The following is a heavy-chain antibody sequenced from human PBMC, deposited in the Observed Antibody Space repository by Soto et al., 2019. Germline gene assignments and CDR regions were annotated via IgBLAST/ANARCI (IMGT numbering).Heavy chain of an antibody. CDR2: INHSGST. Sequence: PSETLSLTCAVYGGSFSGYYWSCIRQPPGKGLEWIGEINHSGSTNYNPSLKSRVTISVDTSKNQFSLKLSSVTAADTAVYYCVRRHVSATGIDWFDPWGQGTLVTVSS. D-gene: IGHD6-13*01. V-gene: IGHV4-34*01. CDR1: GGSFSGYY. CDR3: VRRHVSATGIDWFDP. J-gene: IGHJ5*02.